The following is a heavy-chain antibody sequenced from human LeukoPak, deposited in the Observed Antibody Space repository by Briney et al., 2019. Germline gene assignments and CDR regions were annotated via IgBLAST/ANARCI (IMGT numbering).Heavy chain of an antibody. J-gene: IGHJ4*02. CDR1: GFTFSSYG. CDR2: ISGSGAST. D-gene: IGHD6-19*01. CDR3: AKDWVYSSGWYLDC. Sequence: PGGSLRLSCAASGFTFSSYGMSWVRQAPGKGLEWVSGISGSGASTYYADSVKGRFTISRDNSKNTLYLQMNSLRAEDTAVYYCAKDWVYSSGWYLDCWGQGTLLTVSS. V-gene: IGHV3-23*01.